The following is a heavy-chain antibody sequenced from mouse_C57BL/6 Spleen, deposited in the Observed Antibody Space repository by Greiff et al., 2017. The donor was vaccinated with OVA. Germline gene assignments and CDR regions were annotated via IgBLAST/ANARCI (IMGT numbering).Heavy chain of an antibody. D-gene: IGHD1-1*02. CDR2: ISYDGSN. Sequence: EVKLMESGPGLVKPSQSLSLTCSVTGYSITSGYYWNWIRQFPGNKLEWMGYISYDGSNNYNPSLKNRISITRDTSKNQFFLKLNSVTTEDTATYYCASQHYGGTGYAMDYWGQGTSVTVSS. CDR3: ASQHYGGTGYAMDY. CDR1: GYSITSGYY. J-gene: IGHJ4*01. V-gene: IGHV3-6*01.